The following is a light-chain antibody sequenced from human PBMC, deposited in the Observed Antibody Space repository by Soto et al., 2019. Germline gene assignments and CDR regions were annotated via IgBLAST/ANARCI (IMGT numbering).Light chain of an antibody. CDR1: QAISNY. CDR2: DAS. J-gene: IGKJ4*01. V-gene: IGKV1-33*01. Sequence: DIPMTQSPSSLSASVGDRVTITCQASQAISNYLNWYQKKPGKAPKLLIYDASNLETGVPSRFSGSGSGTDFTFTISSLQPEDIATYYCQQYYNVPQTFGGGTKVEIK. CDR3: QQYYNVPQT.